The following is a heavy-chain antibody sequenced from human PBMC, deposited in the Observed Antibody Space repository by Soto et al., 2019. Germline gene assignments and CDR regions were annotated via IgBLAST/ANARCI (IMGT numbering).Heavy chain of an antibody. D-gene: IGHD6-19*01. V-gene: IGHV3-15*07. Sequence: EAQLVESGGGLVKPGGSLRLSCAASGFTFSNVWMHWVRQAPGKGLEWVGRIKSKIDGETTDYAAPVKGRFSISRDDSKNTLYLQMTSLKTEDTAVYYCTPLALKYVSGWSDFSDWGQGTLVTVSS. CDR3: TPLALKYVSGWSDFSD. J-gene: IGHJ4*02. CDR2: IKSKIDGETT. CDR1: GFTFSNVW.